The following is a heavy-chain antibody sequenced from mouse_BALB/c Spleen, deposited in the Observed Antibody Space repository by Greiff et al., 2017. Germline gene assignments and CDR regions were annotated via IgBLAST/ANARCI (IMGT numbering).Heavy chain of an antibody. Sequence: EVQLQQSGPELVKPGASVKVSCKASGYAFTSYNMYWVKQSHGKSLEWIGYIDPYNGGTSYNQKFKGKATLTVDKSSSTAYMHLNSLTSEDSAVYDCATGYDGDGTAFAYWGQGTLVTVSA. CDR2: IDPYNGGT. CDR3: ATGYDGDGTAFAY. J-gene: IGHJ3*01. D-gene: IGHD2-2*01. V-gene: IGHV1S135*01. CDR1: GYAFTSYN.